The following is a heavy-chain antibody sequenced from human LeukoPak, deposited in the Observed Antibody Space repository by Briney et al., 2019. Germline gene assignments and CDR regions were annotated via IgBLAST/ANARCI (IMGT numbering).Heavy chain of an antibody. V-gene: IGHV4-34*01. CDR2: INHSGST. CDR3: ARGVYYFDY. Sequence: SETLSLTCAVYGGSFSGYYWSWIRHPPGKGLEWIGEINHSGSTNYNPSLKSRVTISVDTSKSQFSLKLSSVTAADTAVYYCARGVYYFDYWGQGTLVTVSS. CDR1: GGSFSGYY. J-gene: IGHJ4*02.